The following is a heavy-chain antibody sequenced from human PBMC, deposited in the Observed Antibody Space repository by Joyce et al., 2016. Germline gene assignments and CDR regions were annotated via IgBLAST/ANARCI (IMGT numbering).Heavy chain of an antibody. J-gene: IGHJ4*02. V-gene: IGHV1-3*01. CDR2: VSAGSGDT. D-gene: IGHD2-15*01. CDR1: GYPFTNND. CDR3: ARGRTLLD. Sequence: QVQLVQSGAEVTKPGASMRVSCKASGYPFTNNDIHWVRQAPGQSLEWMGWVSAGSGDTKYSQKFQGRLTFTRDTSATTAYMDLSSLRIEDTAHYYCARGRTLLDWGQGTLVTVSS.